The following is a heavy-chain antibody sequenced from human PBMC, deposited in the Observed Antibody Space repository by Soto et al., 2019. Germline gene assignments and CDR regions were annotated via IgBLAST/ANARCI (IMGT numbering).Heavy chain of an antibody. CDR3: TRHSPSGSGYVTTYYYYGMDV. J-gene: IGHJ6*02. V-gene: IGHV3-73*01. CDR2: IRSKANSYAT. Sequence: PGGSLRLSCAASGFTFSGSAMHWVRQASGKGLEWVGRIRSKANSYATAYAASVKGRFTISRDDSKNTAYLQMNSLKTEDTAVYYCTRHSPSGSGYVTTYYYYGMDVWGQGTTVTVS. CDR1: GFTFSGSA. D-gene: IGHD5-12*01.